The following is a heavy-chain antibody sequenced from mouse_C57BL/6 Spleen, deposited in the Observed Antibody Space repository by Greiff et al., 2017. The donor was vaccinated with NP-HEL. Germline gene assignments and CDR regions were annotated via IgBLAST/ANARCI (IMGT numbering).Heavy chain of an antibody. CDR1: GYTFPGYW. V-gene: IGHV1-9*01. J-gene: IGHJ1*03. CDR2: ILPGSGST. CDR3: ARGYYGSRDWYFDV. Sequence: VQLQQSGAELMKPGASVKLSCKATGYTFPGYWIEWVKQRPGHGLEWIGEILPGSGSTNYNEKFKGKATFTADTYHNTAYMQLSILTTEDSAIYYCARGYYGSRDWYFDVWGTGTTGTVSS. D-gene: IGHD1-1*01.